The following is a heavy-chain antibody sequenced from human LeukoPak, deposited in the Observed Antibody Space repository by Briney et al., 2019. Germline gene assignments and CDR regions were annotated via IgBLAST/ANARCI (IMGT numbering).Heavy chain of an antibody. CDR2: ISSSGSYI. CDR3: AGYRLNYCTNDVCYTEPYFHY. Sequence: PGGSLRLSCAASGFTFKTYDMNWVRQAPGKGLEWVSSISSSGSYIYYTDSVKGRFTISRDNAKNSLYLQMNSLRAEDTAVYYCAGYRLNYCTNDVCYTEPYFHYWGRGTLVTVSS. J-gene: IGHJ4*02. D-gene: IGHD2-8*01. CDR1: GFTFKTYD. V-gene: IGHV3-21*01.